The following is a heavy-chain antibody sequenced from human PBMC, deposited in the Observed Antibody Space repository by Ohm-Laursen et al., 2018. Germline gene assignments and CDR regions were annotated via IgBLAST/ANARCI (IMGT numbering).Heavy chain of an antibody. CDR2: INPNSGST. V-gene: IGHV1-2*02. D-gene: IGHD3-10*01. J-gene: IGHJ4*02. Sequence: SVKVSCKASGYTLTGYYMHWVRQAPGQSLEWMGWINPNSGSTNYAQKFQGRVTMTRDTSISTVSMELTRLISDDTAVYYCARGRASGSFFFDYWGQGTLVTVSS. CDR3: ARGRASGSFFFDY. CDR1: GYTLTGYY.